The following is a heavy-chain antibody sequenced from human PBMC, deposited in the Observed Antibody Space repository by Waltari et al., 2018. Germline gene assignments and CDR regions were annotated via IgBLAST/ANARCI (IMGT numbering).Heavy chain of an antibody. D-gene: IGHD6-13*01. CDR3: ARDLGAAGNFDY. J-gene: IGHJ4*02. CDR2: SAGGSGST. Sequence: QLQLQESGPGLVKPSETLSLTCAVSGGSISSNYWSWIRQPPGKGLEWIGRSAGGSGSTDYKASLTSRVTISTDTSKNQFSLKLTSVTAADTAVYYCARDLGAAGNFDYWGQGVPVTVSS. CDR1: GGSISSNY. V-gene: IGHV4-4*07.